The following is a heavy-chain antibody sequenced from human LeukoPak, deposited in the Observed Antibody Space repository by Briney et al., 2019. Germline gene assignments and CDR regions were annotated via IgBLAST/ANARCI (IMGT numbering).Heavy chain of an antibody. CDR2: ISYDGSNK. V-gene: IGHV3-30*18. D-gene: IGHD2-15*01. CDR1: GFTFSSYG. CDR3: AKEGVVAARGAFDY. J-gene: IGHJ4*02. Sequence: GGSLRLSCATSGFTFSSYGMHWVRQAPGKGLEWVAVISYDGSNKYYADSVKGRFTISRDNSKNTLYLQMNSLRAEDTAVYYCAKEGVVAARGAFDYWGQGTLVTVSS.